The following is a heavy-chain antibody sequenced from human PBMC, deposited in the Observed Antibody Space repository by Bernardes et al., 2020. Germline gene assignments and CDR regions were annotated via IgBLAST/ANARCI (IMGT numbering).Heavy chain of an antibody. CDR3: ARVWWEATTRSLDY. J-gene: IGHJ4*02. V-gene: IGHV3-21*01. Sequence: VGSLRLSCAASGFTFSDYTMIWVRQAPGKGLEWVSSISPSSTYIYYGDSVKGRFTISRDNARNSLFLQMNSLRAEDTAVYCCARVWWEATTRSLDYWGQGTLVTVSS. D-gene: IGHD5-12*01. CDR2: ISPSSTYI. CDR1: GFTFSDYT.